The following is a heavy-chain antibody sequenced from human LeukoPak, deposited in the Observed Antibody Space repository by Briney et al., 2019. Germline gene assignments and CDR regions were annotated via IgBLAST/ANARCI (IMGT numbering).Heavy chain of an antibody. V-gene: IGHV3-23*01. CDR3: AKPISGGLAVTADWFHP. D-gene: IGHD6-19*01. J-gene: IGHJ5*01. CDR2: INANSGTT. Sequence: PSETLSLTCTVSGGSISSYYWSWIRQPPGKGLEWVSTINANSGTTSYAASVRGRFSISRDNSKSTLYLQLSTLRADDTATYYCAKPISGGLAVTADWFHPWGQGTLVVVSS. CDR1: GGSISSYY.